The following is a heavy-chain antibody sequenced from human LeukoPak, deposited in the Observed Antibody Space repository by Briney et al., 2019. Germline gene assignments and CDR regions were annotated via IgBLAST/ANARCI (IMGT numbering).Heavy chain of an antibody. CDR2: IYYSGST. CDR1: GGSISSSSYY. Sequence: PSETLSLTCTVSGGSISSSSYYWGWIRQPPGKGLEWIGSIYYSGSTYYNPSLKSRVTISVDTSKNQFSLKLSSVTAADTAVYYCARPLTIKGAFDIWGQGTMVTVSS. CDR3: ARPLTIKGAFDI. D-gene: IGHD4/OR15-4a*01. V-gene: IGHV4-39*01. J-gene: IGHJ3*02.